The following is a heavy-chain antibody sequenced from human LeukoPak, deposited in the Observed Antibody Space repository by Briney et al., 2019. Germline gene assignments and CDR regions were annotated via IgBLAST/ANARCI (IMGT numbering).Heavy chain of an antibody. J-gene: IGHJ3*02. CDR2: IIPIFGTA. D-gene: IGHD4-17*01. Sequence: SVKVSCKASGGTFSSYAISWVRQAPGQGLEWMGGIIPIFGTANYAQKFQGRVTITTDESTSTAYMELSSLRSEDTALYYCATGAPTVTALGDAFDIWGQGTMVTVSS. CDR3: ATGAPTVTALGDAFDI. CDR1: GGTFSSYA. V-gene: IGHV1-69*05.